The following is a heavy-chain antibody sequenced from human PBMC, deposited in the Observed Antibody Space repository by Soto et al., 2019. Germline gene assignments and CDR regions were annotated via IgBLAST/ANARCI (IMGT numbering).Heavy chain of an antibody. CDR1: GGSVSSDTHY. CDR2: IYSSGST. CDR3: ARVASVLGSSWYNYYYYYGMDV. V-gene: IGHV4-61*01. J-gene: IGHJ6*02. Sequence: SETLSLTCTVSGGSVSSDTHYWSWIRQPPGKRLEWIGFIYSSGSTNYNPSLKSRVTMSVDTSKNQFSLKLRSVIVADTAVYYCARVASVLGSSWYNYYYYYGMDVWGQGTTVTVSS. D-gene: IGHD6-13*01.